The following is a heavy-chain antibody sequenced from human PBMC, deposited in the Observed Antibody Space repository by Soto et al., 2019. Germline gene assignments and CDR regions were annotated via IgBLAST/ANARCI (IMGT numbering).Heavy chain of an antibody. CDR3: ARSIVVVAAINY. CDR1: GFTFSSYA. CDR2: ISYDGSNK. V-gene: IGHV3-30-3*01. D-gene: IGHD2-15*01. J-gene: IGHJ4*02. Sequence: ESGGGVVQPGRSLRLSCAASGFTFSSYAMHWVRQAPGKGLEWVAVISYDGSNKYYADSVKGRFTISRDNSKNTLYLQMNSLRAEDTAVYYCARSIVVVAAINYWGQGTLVTVSS.